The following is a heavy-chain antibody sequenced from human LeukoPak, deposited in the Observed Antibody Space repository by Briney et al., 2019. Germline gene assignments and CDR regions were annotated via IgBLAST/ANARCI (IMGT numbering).Heavy chain of an antibody. Sequence: PGRSLRLSCAASGFTFDDYAVHWVRQAPGKGLEWVSGISWNSGSIGYADSVKGRFTISRDNAKNSLYLQMNSLRAEDTALYYCAKEKGYYDILTGYSPFDYWGQGTLVTVSS. D-gene: IGHD3-9*01. J-gene: IGHJ4*02. CDR1: GFTFDDYA. V-gene: IGHV3-9*01. CDR2: ISWNSGSI. CDR3: AKEKGYYDILTGYSPFDY.